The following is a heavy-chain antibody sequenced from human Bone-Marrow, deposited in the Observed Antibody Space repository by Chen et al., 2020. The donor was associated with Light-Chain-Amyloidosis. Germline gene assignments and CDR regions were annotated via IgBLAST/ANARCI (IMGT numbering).Heavy chain of an antibody. Sequence: EVQLVESGGGLVQAGGSLRLSCAASGFTFSRYWMSWVRQAPGKGLEWGTNIKEDGSEKYYVDSVKGRFTISRDNAKTSFYLQMNSLKDEDPALYYCASYNGGAALNIWGQGTMVTVSS. V-gene: IGHV3-7*01. CDR1: GFTFSRYW. D-gene: IGHD3-16*01. CDR2: IKEDGSEK. J-gene: IGHJ3*02. CDR3: ASYNGGAALNI.